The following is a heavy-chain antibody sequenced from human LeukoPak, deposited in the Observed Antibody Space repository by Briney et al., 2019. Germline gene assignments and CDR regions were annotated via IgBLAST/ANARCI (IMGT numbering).Heavy chain of an antibody. CDR3: ARSHCSGGSCPAPHKDYFDY. CDR1: GFTFSSYG. V-gene: IGHV3-33*01. D-gene: IGHD2-15*01. Sequence: PGGSLRLSCAASGFTFSSYGMHWVRQAPGKGLEWVAVIWYDGSNKYYADSVKGRFTISRDNSKNTLYLQMNSLRAEDTAVYYCARSHCSGGSCPAPHKDYFDYWGQGTLVTVSS. J-gene: IGHJ4*02. CDR2: IWYDGSNK.